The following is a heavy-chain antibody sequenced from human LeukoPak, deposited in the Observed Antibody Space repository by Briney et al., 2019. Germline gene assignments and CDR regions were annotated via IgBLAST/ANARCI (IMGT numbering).Heavy chain of an antibody. D-gene: IGHD2-8*01. J-gene: IGHJ5*02. V-gene: IGHV4-34*01. CDR1: GGSFSGYY. Sequence: PSETLSLTCAVYGGSFSGYYWSWIRQPPGKGLEWIGEINHSGSTNYNPSLKSRVTISVDTSKNQFSLKLSSVTAADTAVHYCARELGSVSTYRSWGQGTLVTVSS. CDR2: INHSGST. CDR3: ARELGSVSTYRS.